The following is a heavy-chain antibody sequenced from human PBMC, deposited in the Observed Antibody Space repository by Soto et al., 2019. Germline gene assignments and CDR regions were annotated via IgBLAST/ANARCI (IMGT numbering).Heavy chain of an antibody. CDR3: ARHDYVAAGTITIYYGMDV. CDR1: GYTFTSYG. CDR2: ISAYNGNT. V-gene: IGHV1-18*04. D-gene: IGHD6-13*01. Sequence: ASVKVSCKASGYTFTSYGISWVRQAPGQGLEWMGWISAYNGNTNYAQKLQGRVTMTTDTSTSTAYMELRSLRSDDTAVYYCARHDYVAAGTITIYYGMDVWGQGTTVTVS. J-gene: IGHJ6*02.